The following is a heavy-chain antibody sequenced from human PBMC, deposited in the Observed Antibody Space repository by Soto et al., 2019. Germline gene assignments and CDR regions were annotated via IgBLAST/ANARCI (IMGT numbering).Heavy chain of an antibody. CDR3: ARANSPSSSWYFDYMDV. J-gene: IGHJ6*03. V-gene: IGHV1-2*04. D-gene: IGHD6-13*01. Sequence: GASVKVSCKASGYTFTGYYMHWVRQAPGQGLEWMGWINPNSGGTNYAQKFQGWVTMTRDTSISTAYMELSRLRSDDTAVYYCARANSPSSSWYFDYMDVWGKGTTVTVSS. CDR1: GYTFTGYY. CDR2: INPNSGGT.